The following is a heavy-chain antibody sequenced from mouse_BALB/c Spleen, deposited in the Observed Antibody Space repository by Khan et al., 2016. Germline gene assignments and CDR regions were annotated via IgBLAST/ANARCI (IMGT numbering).Heavy chain of an antibody. V-gene: IGHV2-3*01. CDR3: ASPYNDYDGHYAMDY. CDR1: GFSLTSYG. CDR2: IWGEGNT. D-gene: IGHD2-4*01. Sequence: VQLQESGHGLVAPSQSLSITCTVSGFSLTSYGVSWVRQPPGKGLEWLGVIWGEGNTNYHSALISRLSISRDNSKNQVFLTLNSLQTDDTATYYDASPYNDYDGHYAMDYWGQGTSVTVSS. J-gene: IGHJ4*01.